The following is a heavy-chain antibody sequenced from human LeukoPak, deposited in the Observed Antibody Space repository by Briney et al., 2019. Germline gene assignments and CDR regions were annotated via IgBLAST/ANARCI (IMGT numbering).Heavy chain of an antibody. CDR2: IYTSGST. CDR1: GGSISSYF. D-gene: IGHD6-19*01. Sequence: PSETLTLTCTVSGGSISSYFWSWIRQPAGKGLEWIGRIYTSGSTDYNPSLKSRVTMSVDTSKNQFSLKLNSVNAADTAAYYCARGPRNSDWYSIDYWGQGTLATVSS. J-gene: IGHJ4*02. CDR3: ARGPRNSDWYSIDY. V-gene: IGHV4-4*07.